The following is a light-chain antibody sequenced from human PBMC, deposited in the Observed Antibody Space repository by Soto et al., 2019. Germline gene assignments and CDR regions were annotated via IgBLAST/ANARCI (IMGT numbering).Light chain of an antibody. CDR3: QQRSNWPLT. V-gene: IGKV3-11*01. J-gene: IGKJ4*01. CDR1: QSVSSY. Sequence: EIVLTQSPATLSLSPGERATLSCRASQSVSSYLAWYQQKPGQAPRLLIYDASNRATGIPARFSCSGSGTDFTLTISSLEPEDFAVYYWQQRSNWPLTFGGGTKVEIK. CDR2: DAS.